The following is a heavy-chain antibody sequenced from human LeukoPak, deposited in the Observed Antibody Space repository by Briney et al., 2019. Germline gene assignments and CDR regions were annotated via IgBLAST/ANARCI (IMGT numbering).Heavy chain of an antibody. D-gene: IGHD1-20*01. J-gene: IGHJ5*02. Sequence: GGSLTLSCAASGFTFDDYGMSWLRQVPGKGLEWVSDINWNGGSTGHAYSVRGRFTISRDNAKNSLYLQMNSMTAEDPALYFCARVKLTGIQDWFDPWGQGTLVTVSS. CDR3: ARVKLTGIQDWFDP. V-gene: IGHV3-20*04. CDR1: GFTFDDYG. CDR2: INWNGGST.